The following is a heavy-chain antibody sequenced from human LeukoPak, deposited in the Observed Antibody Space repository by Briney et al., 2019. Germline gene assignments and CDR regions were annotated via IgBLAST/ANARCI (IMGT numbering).Heavy chain of an antibody. CDR3: ARDRSLNGGDWYFDL. D-gene: IGHD4-23*01. CDR1: GYTFTSYG. CDR2: ISAYNGNT. V-gene: IGHV1-18*01. J-gene: IGHJ2*01. Sequence: ASVKVSCKASGYTFTSYGISWVRQAPGQGLEWMGWISAYNGNTNYAQKLQGRVTMTTDTSTSTAYMELRSLRSDDTAVYYCARDRSLNGGDWYFDLWGRGTLVTVSS.